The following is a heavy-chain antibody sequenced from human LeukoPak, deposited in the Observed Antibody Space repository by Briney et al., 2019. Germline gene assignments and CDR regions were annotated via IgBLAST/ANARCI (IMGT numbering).Heavy chain of an antibody. V-gene: IGHV4-39*07. CDR2: IYYSGST. CDR1: GGSISSSSYY. Sequence: SETLSLTCTVSGGSISSSSYYWGWIRQPPGKGLEWIGSIYYSGSTYYNPSLKSRVTISVDTSKNQFSPKLSSVTAADTAVYYCAKEPGAGDWYFDLWGRGTLVTVSS. D-gene: IGHD3-10*01. J-gene: IGHJ2*01. CDR3: AKEPGAGDWYFDL.